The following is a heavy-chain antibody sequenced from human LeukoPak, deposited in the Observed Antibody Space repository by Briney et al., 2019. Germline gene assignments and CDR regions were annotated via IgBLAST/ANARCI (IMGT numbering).Heavy chain of an antibody. J-gene: IGHJ4*02. CDR3: AKGLYYYDSSGYWFSH. V-gene: IGHV3-23*01. CDR1: GFTFSSYA. Sequence: GGSLRLSCAASGFTFSSYAMSWVRQAPGKGLEWVSAIGGSGGSTYYADSVKGRFTISRDNSKNTLYLQMNSLRAEDTAVYYCAKGLYYYDSSGYWFSHWGQGTLVTVSS. D-gene: IGHD3-22*01. CDR2: IGGSGGST.